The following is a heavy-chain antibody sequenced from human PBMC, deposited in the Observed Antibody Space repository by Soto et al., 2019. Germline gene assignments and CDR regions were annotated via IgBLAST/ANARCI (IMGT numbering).Heavy chain of an antibody. CDR1: GFTFGSYA. CDR3: ARRSSSWYFDY. Sequence: EVQLLESGGGLLQLGGSLRLSCAASGFTFGSYAMNWVRQAPGKGLEWVSVISGSGGSTYYADSVKGRFTISRVNSKKTLYLQMNSLRAEDTAVYYCARRSSSWYFDYWGQGTLVTVSS. D-gene: IGHD6-13*01. J-gene: IGHJ4*02. CDR2: ISGSGGST. V-gene: IGHV3-23*01.